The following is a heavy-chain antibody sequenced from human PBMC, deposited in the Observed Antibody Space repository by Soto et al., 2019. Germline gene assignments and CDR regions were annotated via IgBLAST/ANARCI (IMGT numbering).Heavy chain of an antibody. Sequence: GVSLRLSCAASGFIFSSYAMSWVRQAPGKGLEWVSAISGSGTTAYYADSVKGRFTISRDNSKNTLYLQMNSLRVEDTAVYYCARDFMYYDILTGYYSPGYWGQGTLVTVSS. CDR3: ARDFMYYDILTGYYSPGY. D-gene: IGHD3-9*01. CDR2: ISGSGTTA. V-gene: IGHV3-23*01. CDR1: GFIFSSYA. J-gene: IGHJ4*02.